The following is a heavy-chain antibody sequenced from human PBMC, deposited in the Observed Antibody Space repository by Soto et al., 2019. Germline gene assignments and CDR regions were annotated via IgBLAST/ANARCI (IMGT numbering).Heavy chain of an antibody. J-gene: IGHJ6*02. CDR1: GYTFTTYA. CDR3: RRVNTIFVNPDYYCYDMDV. D-gene: IGHD3-9*01. Sequence: QVQLVQSGAEVKKPGASVKVSCKASGYTFTTYAIHWVRQAPGQRLEWMGWINTGNGNTEYSQTFQGRVTITRDTSASREDVEESSLISEDTAMYYCRRVNTIFVNPDYYCYDMDVWGQGTTVTVAS. CDR2: INTGNGNT. V-gene: IGHV1-3*04.